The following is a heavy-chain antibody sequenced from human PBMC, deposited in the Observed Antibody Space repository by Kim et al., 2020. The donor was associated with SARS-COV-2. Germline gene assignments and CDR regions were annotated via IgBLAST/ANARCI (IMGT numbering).Heavy chain of an antibody. CDR2: IYSGGST. J-gene: IGHJ6*02. CDR3: ARAGGGGDYGYYYGMDV. CDR1: GFTVSSNY. Sequence: GGSLRLSCAASGFTVSSNYMSWVRQAPGKGLEWVSVIYSGGSTYYADSVKGRFTISRDNSKNTLYLQMNSLRAEDTAVYYCARAGGGGDYGYYYGMDVWGQGTTVTVSS. V-gene: IGHV3-66*02. D-gene: IGHD4-17*01.